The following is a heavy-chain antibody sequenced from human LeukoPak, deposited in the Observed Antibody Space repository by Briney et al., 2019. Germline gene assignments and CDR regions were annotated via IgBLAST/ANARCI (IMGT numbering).Heavy chain of an antibody. CDR3: AREILEPGKAHEY. Sequence: TGGSLRLSCAASGFSFSVFWMHWVRQAPGKGLVWVSRINNDGTATFFADSVKGRFTISRDNAKNTLYLQMDSLRAEDTAMYYCAREILEPGKAHEYWGQGTLVTVSS. CDR2: INNDGTAT. V-gene: IGHV3-74*01. CDR1: GFSFSVFW. J-gene: IGHJ4*02. D-gene: IGHD1-1*01.